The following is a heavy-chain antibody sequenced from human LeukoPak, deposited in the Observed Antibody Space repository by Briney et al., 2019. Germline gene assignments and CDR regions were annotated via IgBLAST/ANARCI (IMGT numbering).Heavy chain of an antibody. CDR3: ARRVVVVAARDGWFDP. CDR1: GGSFSGYY. Sequence: SETLTLTCAVYGGSFSGYYWSWIRQPPGKGLEWIGEINQSGSTNYNPSLKRRVTISVDTSKNQFSLKLSSVTAADTAVYYCARRVVVVAARDGWFDPWGQGTLVTVSS. D-gene: IGHD2-15*01. CDR2: INQSGST. V-gene: IGHV4-34*01. J-gene: IGHJ5*02.